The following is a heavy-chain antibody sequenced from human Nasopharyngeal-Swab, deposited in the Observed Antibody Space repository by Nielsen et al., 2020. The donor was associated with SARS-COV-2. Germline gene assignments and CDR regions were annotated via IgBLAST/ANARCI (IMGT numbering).Heavy chain of an antibody. CDR2: IFSGGST. Sequence: GSLRLSCEASGFTVSSNYMSWVRQAPGKGLEWVSVIFSGGSTFYADSVKGRFTISRDTSKNTLYLQMFSLRAEDTAVYYCARDGDGYYYGMDVWGQGTTVTVSS. V-gene: IGHV3-53*01. CDR1: GFTVSSNY. CDR3: ARDGDGYYYGMDV. D-gene: IGHD2-21*02. J-gene: IGHJ6*02.